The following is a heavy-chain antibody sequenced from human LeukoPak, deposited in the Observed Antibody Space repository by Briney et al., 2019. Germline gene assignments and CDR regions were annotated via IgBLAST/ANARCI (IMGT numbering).Heavy chain of an antibody. J-gene: IGHJ4*02. CDR3: AREGPRGNSQFGY. D-gene: IGHD2/OR15-2a*01. CDR2: IGSSSIII. Sequence: GGSLRLSCEASGFTFSSYSMNWVRQAPGKGLEWVSYIGSSSIIIYYADSVKGRLTISRDNSKNTLYLQMNSLRAEDTAVYYCAREGPRGNSQFGYWGQGTLVTVSS. V-gene: IGHV3-48*01. CDR1: GFTFSSYS.